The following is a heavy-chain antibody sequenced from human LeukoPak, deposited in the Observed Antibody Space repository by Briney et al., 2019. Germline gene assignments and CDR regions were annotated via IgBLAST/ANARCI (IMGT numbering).Heavy chain of an antibody. Sequence: PGGSLRLSCAASGFTFSSYSMNWVRQAPGKGLEWVSSISSSSSYIYYADSVKGRFTTSRDNAKNSLYLQMNSLRAEDTAVYYCARDYCSAASYFYNWFDPWGQGTLVTVSS. J-gene: IGHJ5*02. CDR2: ISSSSSYI. CDR3: ARDYCSAASYFYNWFDP. CDR1: GFTFSSYS. D-gene: IGHD2-15*01. V-gene: IGHV3-21*01.